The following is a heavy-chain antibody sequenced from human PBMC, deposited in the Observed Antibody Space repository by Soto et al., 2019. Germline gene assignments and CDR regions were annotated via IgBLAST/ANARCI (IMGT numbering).Heavy chain of an antibody. V-gene: IGHV3-15*01. CDR1: GFTFSNAW. J-gene: IGHJ6*02. CDR2: IKSKTDGGTT. CDR3: TTDTSGAVVYYYYGMDV. D-gene: IGHD2-15*01. Sequence: KPGGSLRLSCAASGFTFSNAWMSWVRQAPGKGLEWVGRIKSKTDGGTTDYAAPVKGRFTISRDDSKNTLYLQMNSLKTEDTAVYYCTTDTSGAVVYYYYGMDVWGQGTTVTVSS.